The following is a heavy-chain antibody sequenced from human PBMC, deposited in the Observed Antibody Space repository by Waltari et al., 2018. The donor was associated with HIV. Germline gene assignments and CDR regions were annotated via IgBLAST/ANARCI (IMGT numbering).Heavy chain of an antibody. CDR2: IYYSGST. J-gene: IGHJ4*02. Sequence: QVQLQESGPGLVKPSETLSLTCTVSGGSISSYYWSWIRQPPGKGLEWIGYIYYSGSTTYHPSLKSRVTISVATSKNQFSLTLSSVTAADTAVYYCARESHYYGSGSYYDHWGQGTLVTVSS. CDR3: ARESHYYGSGSYYDH. V-gene: IGHV4-59*01. D-gene: IGHD3-10*01. CDR1: GGSISSYY.